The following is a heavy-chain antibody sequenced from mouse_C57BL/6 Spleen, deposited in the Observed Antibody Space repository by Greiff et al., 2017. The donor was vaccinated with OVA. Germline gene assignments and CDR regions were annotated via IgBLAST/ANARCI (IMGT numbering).Heavy chain of an antibody. V-gene: IGHV1-55*01. CDR2: IYPGSGST. CDR3: ARGGTYYFDY. D-gene: IGHD4-1*01. J-gene: IGHJ2*01. Sequence: QVQLQQPGAELVKPGASVKMSCKASGYTFTSYWITWVKQRPGQGLEWIGDIYPGSGSTNYNEKFKSKATLTVDPSSSTADMQLSSLTSEDSAVYYCARGGTYYFDYWGQGTTLTVSS. CDR1: GYTFTSYW.